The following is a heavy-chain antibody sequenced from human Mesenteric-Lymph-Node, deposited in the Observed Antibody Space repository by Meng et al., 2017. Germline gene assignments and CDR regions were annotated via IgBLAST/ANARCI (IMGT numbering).Heavy chain of an antibody. V-gene: IGHV3-33*08. CDR1: GFTFSSYS. CDR3: ARDQGFGEDY. Sequence: GESLKISCAASGFTFSSYSMNWVRQAPGKGLEWVAVIWYDGSNKYYADSVKGRFTISRDNSKNTLYLQMNSLRAEDTAVYYCARDQGFGEDYWGQGTLVTVSS. J-gene: IGHJ4*02. CDR2: IWYDGSNK. D-gene: IGHD3-10*01.